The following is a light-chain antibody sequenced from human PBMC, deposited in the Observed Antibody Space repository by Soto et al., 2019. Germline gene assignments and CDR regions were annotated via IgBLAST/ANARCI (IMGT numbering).Light chain of an antibody. CDR1: QGIRTW. CDR3: QQANSFPLT. V-gene: IGKV1-12*01. J-gene: IGKJ4*01. Sequence: DIQMTQSPSSVSASVGDRVTITCRASQGIRTWLAWYQQKPGKAPKLLIYAASHLERGVPSRFSGSGSGTHFTLTISSLQPEDFATYYCQQANSFPLTVGGGTKVDIK. CDR2: AAS.